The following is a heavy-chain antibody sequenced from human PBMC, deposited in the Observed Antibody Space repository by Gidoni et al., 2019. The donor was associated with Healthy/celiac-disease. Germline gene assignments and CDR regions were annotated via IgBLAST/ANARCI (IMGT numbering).Heavy chain of an antibody. J-gene: IGHJ6*03. D-gene: IGHD1-26*01. CDR2: IYTSGST. CDR3: ARVKWELLPPQGYYYYYMDV. CDR1: GGSISSYY. V-gene: IGHV4-4*07. Sequence: QVQLQESGPGLVKPSETLSLTCTVSGGSISSYYWSWIRQPAGKGLEWIGRIYTSGSTNYNPSLKSRVTMSVDTSKNQFSLKLSSVTAADTAVYYCARVKWELLPPQGYYYYYMDVWGKGTTVTVSS.